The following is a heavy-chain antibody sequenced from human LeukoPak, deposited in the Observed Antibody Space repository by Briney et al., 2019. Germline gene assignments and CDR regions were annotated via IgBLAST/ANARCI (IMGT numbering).Heavy chain of an antibody. J-gene: IGHJ4*02. D-gene: IGHD3-3*01. V-gene: IGHV4-34*01. CDR3: ARVRCRQSGSLCYNH. CDR1: GVSINYYY. CDR2: ISHTEGT. Sequence: SETLSLTCGVFGVSINYYYWSWIRQSPGKGLEWIGEISHTEGTRYNPSLESRVTMSVGTSENQLSLKLIFVTAADTAVYYCARVRCRQSGSLCYNHWGLGTLVTVSS.